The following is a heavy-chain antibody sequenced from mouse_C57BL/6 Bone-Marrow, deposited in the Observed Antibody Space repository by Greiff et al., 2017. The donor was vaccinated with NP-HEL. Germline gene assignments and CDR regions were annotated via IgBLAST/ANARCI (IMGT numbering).Heavy chain of an antibody. J-gene: IGHJ3*01. CDR3: ARPLYYDYEDFAY. CDR1: GFTFTDYY. Sequence: EVMLVESGGGLVQPGGSLSLSCAASGFTFTDYYMSWVRQPPGKALEWLGFIRNKANGYTTEYSASVKGRFTISRDNSPSILYLQMNALRAEDSATYYCARPLYYDYEDFAYWGQGTLVTVSA. D-gene: IGHD2-4*01. CDR2: IRNKANGYTT. V-gene: IGHV7-3*01.